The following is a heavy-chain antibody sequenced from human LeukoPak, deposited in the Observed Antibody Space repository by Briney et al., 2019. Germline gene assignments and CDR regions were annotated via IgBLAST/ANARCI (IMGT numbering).Heavy chain of an antibody. V-gene: IGHV3-11*01. CDR3: ARSSYSSSSSV. J-gene: IGHJ3*01. CDR1: GLTFSDYY. Sequence: GGSLRLSCAASGLTFSDYYMSWIRQAPGKGLEWVSYIGSSGSTTYYADSVKGRFTISRDNAKNSLYLQMNSLRAEDTAVYYCARSSYSSSSSVWGQGTMVTVSS. CDR2: IGSSGSTT. D-gene: IGHD6-6*01.